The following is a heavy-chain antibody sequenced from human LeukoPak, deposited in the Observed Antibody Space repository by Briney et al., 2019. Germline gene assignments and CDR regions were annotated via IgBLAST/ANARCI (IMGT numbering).Heavy chain of an antibody. CDR1: GDSVSSNSAA. Sequence: SPTLSLTCAISGDSVSSNSAAWNWIRQSPSRGLEWLGRTYYRSKWYNDYAVSVKSRITINPDTSKNQFSLQLNSVTPEDTAVYYCARGDLAYCGGDCYSEYFQHWGQGTLVTVSS. CDR3: ARGDLAYCGGDCYSEYFQH. J-gene: IGHJ1*01. V-gene: IGHV6-1*01. CDR2: TYYRSKWYN. D-gene: IGHD2-21*02.